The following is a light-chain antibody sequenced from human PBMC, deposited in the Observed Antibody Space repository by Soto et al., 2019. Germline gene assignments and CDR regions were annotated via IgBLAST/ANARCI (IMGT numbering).Light chain of an antibody. Sequence: DIVMTQSPDSLDVSLGERATINCKSSQSVLFSSNSKNALAWYQQRPGQPPKLLIYWASTRESGVPDRFSGSWSGTDFTLTISTLQAEDVAVYYCQQYYVTPPTFGGGTKVEIK. V-gene: IGKV4-1*01. J-gene: IGKJ4*01. CDR3: QQYYVTPPT. CDR1: QSVLFSSNSKNA. CDR2: WAS.